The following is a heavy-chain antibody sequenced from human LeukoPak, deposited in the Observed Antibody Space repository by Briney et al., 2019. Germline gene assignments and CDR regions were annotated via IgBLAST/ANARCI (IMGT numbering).Heavy chain of an antibody. Sequence: GGSLRLSCAASGSTFSSYGIHWVRQAPGKGLEWVAFIRYDGINKYYADSVKGRFTISRDNSKNTLYLQMNSLRAEDTAVYYCASAIQGNWGQGTLVTVSS. CDR1: GSTFSSYG. CDR3: ASAIQGN. V-gene: IGHV3-30*02. J-gene: IGHJ4*02. CDR2: IRYDGINK.